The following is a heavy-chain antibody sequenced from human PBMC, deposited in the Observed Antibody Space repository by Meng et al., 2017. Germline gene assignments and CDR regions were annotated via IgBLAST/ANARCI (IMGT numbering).Heavy chain of an antibody. CDR1: GFTCDDYG. CDR3: ARNSGSYPYWYFDL. D-gene: IGHD1-26*01. V-gene: IGHV3-20*04. Sequence: EGQLGEAGGGGVRPGGSLTLSCAASGFTCDDYGMSWVRQAPGKGLEWVSGINWNGGSTGYADSVKGRFTISRDNAKNSLYLQMNSLRAEDTALYYCARNSGSYPYWYFDLWGRGTLVTVSS. J-gene: IGHJ2*01. CDR2: INWNGGST.